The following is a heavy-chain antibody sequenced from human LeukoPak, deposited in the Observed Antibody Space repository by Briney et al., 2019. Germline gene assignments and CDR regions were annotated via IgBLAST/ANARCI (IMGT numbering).Heavy chain of an antibody. V-gene: IGHV3-66*01. J-gene: IGHJ4*02. CDR1: GFTVGNNY. CDR3: ARDPPAVSINTYA. Sequence: PGGSLRLSCAASGFTVGNNYMNWVRQAPGKGLEWVSLIFSHGETSYSDSVKGRFTISRDNSKNMLYLQMNGLRVEDTAVYYCARDPPAVSINTYAWGQGTLVTVSS. CDR2: IFSHGET. D-gene: IGHD2-8*01.